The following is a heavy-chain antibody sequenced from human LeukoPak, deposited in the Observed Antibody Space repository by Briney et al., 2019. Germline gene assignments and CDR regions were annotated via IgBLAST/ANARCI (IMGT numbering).Heavy chain of an antibody. CDR3: ATFGLVAALDL. D-gene: IGHD5-12*01. V-gene: IGHV3-7*01. CDR1: GFSFNASW. J-gene: IGHJ4*02. Sequence: PGGSLRLSCAASGFSFNASWMAWVRQAPGTGLEWVANINPAGSETFHVDPVKGRFSISRDHAKNLVYLQMNSLRAEDTAVYYCATFGLVAALDLWGQGTLVTVSS. CDR2: INPAGSET.